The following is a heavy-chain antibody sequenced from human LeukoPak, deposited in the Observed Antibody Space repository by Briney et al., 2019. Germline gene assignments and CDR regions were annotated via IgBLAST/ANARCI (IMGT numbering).Heavy chain of an antibody. CDR2: ISAGGGST. Sequence: GGSLRLSCAASGLTFSDYSMTWVRQAPGKGLFWVSGISAGGGSTYYADSVKGRFTISRDNSRNTLYLQMNSLRAEDTAVYHCAKDAAGPEYWGQGTLVTVSS. J-gene: IGHJ4*02. D-gene: IGHD6-13*01. CDR1: GLTFSDYS. CDR3: AKDAAGPEY. V-gene: IGHV3-23*01.